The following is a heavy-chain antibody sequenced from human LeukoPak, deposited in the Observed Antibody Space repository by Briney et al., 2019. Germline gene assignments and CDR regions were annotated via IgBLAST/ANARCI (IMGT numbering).Heavy chain of an antibody. CDR1: GDSVSINSDV. CDR2: TYYRSRWFN. Sequence: SPTLSLTCAISGDSVSINSDVWDWIRQSPSRGLEWLGRTYYRSRWFNDYAVSVKGRITINPDTSKNQFSLQLNSVTPEDTAVYYCARDADWAYDAFDLWGQGTMVTVSS. J-gene: IGHJ3*01. V-gene: IGHV6-1*01. CDR3: ARDADWAYDAFDL. D-gene: IGHD3-9*01.